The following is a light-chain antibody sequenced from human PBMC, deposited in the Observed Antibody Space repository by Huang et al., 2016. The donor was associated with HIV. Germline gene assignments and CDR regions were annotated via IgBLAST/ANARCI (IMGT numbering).Light chain of an antibody. V-gene: IGKV1-8*01. CDR3: QHSDGLSPLT. CDR2: DAS. J-gene: IGKJ4*01. Sequence: IRMTQSPSSLSASTGDRVTITCRASQNVGTSLAWYQQRPGRAPVLLLYDASTLQRGVPARFSGSGSRTVFTLTMSCRQVEDAATYYCQHSDGLSPLTFGGGT. CDR1: QNVGTS.